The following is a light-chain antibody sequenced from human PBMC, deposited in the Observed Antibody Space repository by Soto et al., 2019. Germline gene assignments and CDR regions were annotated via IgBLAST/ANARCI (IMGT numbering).Light chain of an antibody. CDR1: QSISSY. V-gene: IGKV1-39*01. J-gene: IGKJ4*01. Sequence: DIQMTQSPSSLSASVGDRVTITCRASQSISSYLNWYQQKPGKAPKLLIYAASSFQSGVPSRFSGSGSGTDFTVTISSLQPEDFATYYCQQSYSTPRALTFVGGTKVEIK. CDR2: AAS. CDR3: QQSYSTPRALT.